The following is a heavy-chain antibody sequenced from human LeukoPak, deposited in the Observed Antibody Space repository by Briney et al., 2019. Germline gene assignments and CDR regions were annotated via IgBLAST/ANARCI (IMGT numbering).Heavy chain of an antibody. CDR2: INPNSGGT. D-gene: IGHD3-3*01. Sequence: ASVKVSCKASGYTFTGYYMHWVRQAPGQGLEWMGWINPNSGGTNYAQKFQGRVTMTRDTSTSTVYMELSSLRSEDTAVYYCARSSFGVVIRSFDYWGQGTLVTVSS. V-gene: IGHV1-2*02. J-gene: IGHJ4*02. CDR3: ARSSFGVVIRSFDY. CDR1: GYTFTGYY.